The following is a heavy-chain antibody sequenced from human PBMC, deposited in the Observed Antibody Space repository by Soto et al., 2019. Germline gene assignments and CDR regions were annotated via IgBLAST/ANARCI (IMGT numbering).Heavy chain of an antibody. CDR3: AKGRDDFDY. Sequence: QVQLVESGGGVVQPGRSLRLSCAASGFTFRSYGMHRVRQAPGKGLEWVAVISYDGSNKFYADSVKGRFTISRDNSKNTLYLQMNSLRAEDTAVYYCAKGRDDFDYWGQGTLVTVSS. J-gene: IGHJ4*02. CDR1: GFTFRSYG. CDR2: ISYDGSNK. V-gene: IGHV3-30*18.